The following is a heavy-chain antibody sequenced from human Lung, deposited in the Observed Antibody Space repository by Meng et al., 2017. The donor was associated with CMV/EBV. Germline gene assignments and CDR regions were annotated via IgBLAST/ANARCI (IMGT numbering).Heavy chain of an antibody. D-gene: IGHD1-7*01. CDR2: IYYSGST. V-gene: IGHV4-59*01. CDR3: ARGNWNYDY. CDR1: GGSISSYY. Sequence: SXTXSLTCTVSGGSISSYYWSWIRQPPGKGLEWIGYIYYSGSTNYNPSLKSRVTISVDTSKNQFSLKLSSVTAADAAVYYCARGNWNYDYGGQGTLVTVSS. J-gene: IGHJ4*02.